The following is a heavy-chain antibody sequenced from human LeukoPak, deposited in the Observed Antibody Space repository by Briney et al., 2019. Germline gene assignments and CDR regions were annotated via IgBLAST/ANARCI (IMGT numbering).Heavy chain of an antibody. CDR1: GFAFSSYA. V-gene: IGHV3-23*01. J-gene: IGHJ4*02. D-gene: IGHD5-18*01. Sequence: GGSLRLSCAASGFAFSSYAMSWVRQAPGKGLEWVSAISGSGGSTYYADSVKGRFTISRDNSKNTLYLQMNSLRAEDTAVYYCAKVKPRGYSYGRFDYWGQGTLVTVSS. CDR2: ISGSGGST. CDR3: AKVKPRGYSYGRFDY.